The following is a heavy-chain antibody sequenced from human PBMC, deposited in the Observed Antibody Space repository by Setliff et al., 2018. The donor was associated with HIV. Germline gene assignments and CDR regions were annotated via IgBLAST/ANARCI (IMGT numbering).Heavy chain of an antibody. Sequence: SETLSLTCTVSGGSITGYYWSWVRQPPGKGLEWIGYIFYSGTTNYSPSLNSRATISADTSKNSFSLRLSSVTAADTAVYYCARVNALIRAPFDYWGQGALVTVSS. J-gene: IGHJ4*02. CDR1: GGSITGYY. CDR3: ARVNALIRAPFDY. CDR2: IFYSGTT. V-gene: IGHV4-59*01.